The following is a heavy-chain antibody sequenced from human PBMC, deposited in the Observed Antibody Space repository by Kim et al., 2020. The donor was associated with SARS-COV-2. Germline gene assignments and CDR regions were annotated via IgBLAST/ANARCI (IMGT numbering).Heavy chain of an antibody. CDR1: GFTFSSYS. CDR3: ARGHYDYVWGSYEFDY. Sequence: GGSLRLSCAASGFTFSSYSMNWVPQAPGKGLEWVSSISSSSSYIYYADSVKGRFTISRDNAKNSLYLQMNSLRAEDTAVYYCARGHYDYVWGSYEFDYWGQGTLVTVSS. V-gene: IGHV3-21*01. CDR2: ISSSSSYI. D-gene: IGHD3-16*01. J-gene: IGHJ4*02.